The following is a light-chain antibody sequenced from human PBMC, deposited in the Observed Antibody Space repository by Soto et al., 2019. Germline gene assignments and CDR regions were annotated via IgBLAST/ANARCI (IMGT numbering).Light chain of an antibody. J-gene: IGKJ2*01. CDR1: QSLLHSIGYDY. CDR3: MQALQTPYT. CDR2: LGS. V-gene: IGKV2-28*01. Sequence: DIVVTQSPLSLAVTPGEAASISCRSSQSLLHSIGYDYLDWYLQKPGQSQQLLIYLGSSRASGVPGRFRGSGSGTDFTLKISRVEADDVGIYYCMQALQTPYTFGQGTKLEIK.